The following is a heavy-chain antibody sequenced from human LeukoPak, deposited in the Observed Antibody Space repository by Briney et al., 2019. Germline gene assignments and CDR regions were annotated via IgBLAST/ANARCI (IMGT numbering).Heavy chain of an antibody. V-gene: IGHV4-39*01. CDR1: GGSISSYY. CDR2: IYYSGST. J-gene: IGHJ6*03. Sequence: PSETLSLTCTVSGGSISSYYWGWIRQPPGKGLEWIGSIYYSGSTYYNPSLKSRVTISVDTSKNQFSLKLSSVTAADTAVYYCARSRGYSYGPYYYYYYYMDVWGKGTTVTISS. D-gene: IGHD5-18*01. CDR3: ARSRGYSYGPYYYYYYYMDV.